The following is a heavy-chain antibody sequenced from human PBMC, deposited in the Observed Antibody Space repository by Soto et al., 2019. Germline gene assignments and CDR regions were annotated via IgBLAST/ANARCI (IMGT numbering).Heavy chain of an antibody. CDR3: ERVKVGATMLDY. J-gene: IGHJ4*02. Sequence: SETLSLTCTVSGGSVSSGSYYWSWIRQPPGKGLEWIGYIYYSGSTNYNPSLKSRVTISVDTSKNQFSLKLSSVTAADTAVYYCERVKVGATMLDYWGQGTLVTVSS. D-gene: IGHD1-26*01. V-gene: IGHV4-61*01. CDR1: GGSVSSGSYY. CDR2: IYYSGST.